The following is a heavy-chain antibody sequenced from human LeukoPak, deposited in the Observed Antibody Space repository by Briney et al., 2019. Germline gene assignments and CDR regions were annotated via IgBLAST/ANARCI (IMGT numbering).Heavy chain of an antibody. Sequence: ASVKVSCKASGYTFTGYYMHWVRQAPGQGLEWMGWINPNSGGTNYAQKFQGRVTMTRDTSISTAYMELSRLRSDDTAVYYCARDGYGDYADFDYWGQGTPVTVSS. J-gene: IGHJ4*02. V-gene: IGHV1-2*02. CDR3: ARDGYGDYADFDY. D-gene: IGHD4-17*01. CDR1: GYTFTGYY. CDR2: INPNSGGT.